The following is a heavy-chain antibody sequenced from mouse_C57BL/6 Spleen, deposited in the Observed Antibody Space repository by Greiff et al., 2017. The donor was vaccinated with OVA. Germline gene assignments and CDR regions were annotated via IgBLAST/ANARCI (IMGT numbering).Heavy chain of an antibody. V-gene: IGHV1-81*01. Sequence: QVQLKQSGAELARPGASVKLSCKASGYTFTSYGISWVKQSTGQGLEWIGEIYPRSGNTYYNEKFKGKATLTADKSSSTAYMELRSLTSEDSAVYFCARDYSNHYFDYWGQGTTLTVSS. CDR3: ARDYSNHYFDY. CDR1: GYTFTSYG. D-gene: IGHD2-5*01. J-gene: IGHJ2*01. CDR2: IYPRSGNT.